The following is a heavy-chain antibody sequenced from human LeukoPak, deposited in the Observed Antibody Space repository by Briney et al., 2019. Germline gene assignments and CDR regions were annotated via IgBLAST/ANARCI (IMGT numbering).Heavy chain of an antibody. J-gene: IGHJ4*02. V-gene: IGHV4-59*01. CDR1: GGSIRSDY. Sequence: SETLSLTCTVSGGSIRSDYWSWVRQPPGKGLEWIGYIHYSGSTNYNASLKSRATMSVDMSKNQFSLKLTSVTAADTAVYYCARDSGYSYGYGFDYWGQGTLVTVSS. CDR3: ARDSGYSYGYGFDY. D-gene: IGHD5-18*01. CDR2: IHYSGST.